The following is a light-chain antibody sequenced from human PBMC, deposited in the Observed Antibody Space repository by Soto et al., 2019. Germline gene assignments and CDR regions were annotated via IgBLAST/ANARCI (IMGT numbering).Light chain of an antibody. CDR1: QIISSY. CDR2: AAS. CDR3: QQSYSTPRT. Sequence: DIQMTQSPCSLSASVGDRVTITCRASQIISSYLNWYQQKPGKAPKLLIYAASSLQSGVPSRFSGSGSGTDFTLTISSLQPEDFATYYCQQSYSTPRTFGQGTKVEMK. V-gene: IGKV1-39*01. J-gene: IGKJ1*01.